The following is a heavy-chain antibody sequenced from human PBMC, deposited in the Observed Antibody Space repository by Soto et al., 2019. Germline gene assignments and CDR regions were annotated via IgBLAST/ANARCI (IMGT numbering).Heavy chain of an antibody. CDR2: ISAYNGNT. J-gene: IGHJ4*02. CDR3: ARSLGDGYPMPDADVDY. D-gene: IGHD5-12*01. CDR1: GYTFTSYG. V-gene: IGHV1-18*01. Sequence: ASVKVSCKASGYTFTSYGISWVRQAPGQGLEWMGWISAYNGNTNYAQKLQGRVTMTTDTSTSTAYMELRSLRSDDTAVYYCARSLGDGYPMPDADVDYWGQGTLVTVSS.